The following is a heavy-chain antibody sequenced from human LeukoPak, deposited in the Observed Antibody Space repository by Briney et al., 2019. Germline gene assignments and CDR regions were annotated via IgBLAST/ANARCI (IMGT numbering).Heavy chain of an antibody. Sequence: PSETLSLTCAVYGGSLSGYYWSWIRQPPGKGLEWIGEINHSGSTNYNPSLKSRVTISVDTSKNQFSLKLSSVTAADTAVYYCARGANSNYVYDYWGQGTLVTVSS. CDR3: ARGANSNYVYDY. V-gene: IGHV4-34*01. D-gene: IGHD4-11*01. CDR2: INHSGST. J-gene: IGHJ4*02. CDR1: GGSLSGYY.